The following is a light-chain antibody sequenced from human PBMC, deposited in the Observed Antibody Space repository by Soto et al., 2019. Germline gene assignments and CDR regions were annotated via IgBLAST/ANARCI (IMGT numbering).Light chain of an antibody. CDR1: SGHSSYA. Sequence: QAVVTQSPSASASLGASVKLTCTLSSGHSSYAIAWHQQHPEKGPRYLMNLNSDGSHNKGDGIPDRFSGSSSGAERYLTISSLQSEDEADYYCQTWGTGIWVFGGGTKVTVL. J-gene: IGLJ3*02. CDR2: LNSDGSH. CDR3: QTWGTGIWV. V-gene: IGLV4-69*01.